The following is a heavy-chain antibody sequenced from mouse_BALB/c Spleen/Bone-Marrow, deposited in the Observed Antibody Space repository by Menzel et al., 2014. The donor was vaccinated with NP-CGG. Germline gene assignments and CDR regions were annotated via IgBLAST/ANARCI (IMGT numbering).Heavy chain of an antibody. D-gene: IGHD2-4*01. V-gene: IGHV1S135*01. Sequence: QLQESGPELMKPGASVKISCKASGYSFTSYYMHWVKQSHGKSLEWIGYIDPFNGGTSYNQKFKGKATLTVGKSSSTAYMHLSSLTSEDSAVYYCAGSTMISAWFAYWGQGTLVTVSA. CDR3: AGSTMISAWFAY. CDR1: GYSFTSYY. J-gene: IGHJ3*01. CDR2: IDPFNGGT.